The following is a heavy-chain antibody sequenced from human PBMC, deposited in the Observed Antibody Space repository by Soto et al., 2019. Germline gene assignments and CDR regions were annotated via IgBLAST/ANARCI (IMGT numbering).Heavy chain of an antibody. CDR2: INPRGGST. CDR1: GYTFTDYR. V-gene: IGHV1-46*01. J-gene: IGHJ5*02. Sequence: QVQLVQSGVEVKKPGASVKVSCKASGYTFTDYRMIWVRQAPGQGLEWRGIINPRGGSTDYAPNFQGGVTLTRDSFTSTVYMELSNLRSEDTAVYYCARPAGRLANWFDPWGQGTLVTVSS. D-gene: IGHD6-6*01. CDR3: ARPAGRLANWFDP.